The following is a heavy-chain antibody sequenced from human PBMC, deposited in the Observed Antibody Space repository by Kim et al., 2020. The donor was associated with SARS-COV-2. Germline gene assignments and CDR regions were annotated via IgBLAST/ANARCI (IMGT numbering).Heavy chain of an antibody. J-gene: IGHJ4*02. CDR2: IGGSGTTI. CDR1: GFTFSDYY. V-gene: IGHV3-11*01. Sequence: GGSLRLSCAASGFTFSDYYMSWIRQAPGKGLEWVSYIGGSGTTIYYADSVRGRFSISRDNAKNSLYLQVNSLRAEDTAVYYCARHYYDSSGWFDYWGQGTLVTVSS. D-gene: IGHD3-22*01. CDR3: ARHYYDSSGWFDY.